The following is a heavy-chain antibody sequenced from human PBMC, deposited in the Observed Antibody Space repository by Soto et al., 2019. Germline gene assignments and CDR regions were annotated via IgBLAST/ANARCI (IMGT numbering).Heavy chain of an antibody. J-gene: IGHJ5*02. V-gene: IGHV4-4*07. CDR3: VRDGTKTLRDWFDP. CDR2: IYATGTT. CDR1: GASISCFY. Sequence: SETLSLTCTVSGASISCFYWSWIRKSAGEGLEWIGRIYATGTTDYSPSLKSRVMMSVDTSKKQFSLKLRSVTAADTAVYYCVRDGTKTLRDWFDPWGQGISVTVSS. D-gene: IGHD1-1*01.